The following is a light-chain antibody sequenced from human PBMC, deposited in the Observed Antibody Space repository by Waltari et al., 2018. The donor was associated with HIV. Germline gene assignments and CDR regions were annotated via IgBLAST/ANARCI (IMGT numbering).Light chain of an antibody. CDR3: MQVRYWPHT. CDR2: KVS. J-gene: IGKJ2*01. Sequence: EVLFTQSPLSLAVAVGQPASISCKSNQSLLYSDGYHYLFWFQLRPGQSPRRLIYKVSYRDSGVPRRFSGSGAGTEFTLSITRVEAEDAGLYFCMQVRYWPHTFGQGTNLQV. V-gene: IGKV2-30*01. CDR1: QSLLYSDGYHY.